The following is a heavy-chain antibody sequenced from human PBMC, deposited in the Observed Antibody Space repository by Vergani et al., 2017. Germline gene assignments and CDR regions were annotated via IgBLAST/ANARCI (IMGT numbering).Heavy chain of an antibody. J-gene: IGHJ6*02. D-gene: IGHD2-2*01. V-gene: IGHV3-20*04. CDR2: INWNGGGT. CDR3: GMYCSSPTCGTHPRVQNYGMDV. Sequence: VQLVESGGGVVQPGRSLRLPCAASGFTFSSYGMSWVRQAPGKGLEWVSGINWNGGGTGYADSVKGRFTISRDNAKNSLYLQMNSLRAEDTALYYCGMYCSSPTCGTHPRVQNYGMDVWGQGTTVTVS. CDR1: GFTFSSYG.